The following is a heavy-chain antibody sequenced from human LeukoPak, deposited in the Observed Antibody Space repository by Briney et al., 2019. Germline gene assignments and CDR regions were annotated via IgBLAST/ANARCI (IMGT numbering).Heavy chain of an antibody. CDR3: ARHTVVGTGRYGMDV. Sequence: KPSETLSLTCTVSGGSIGSYYWSWIRQPPGKGLEWIGYIYSSGSTNYNPSLKSRVTISLDTSKNQFSLKLSFVTAADTAVYYCARHTVVGTGRYGMDVWGQGTTVTVSS. J-gene: IGHJ6*02. CDR1: GGSIGSYY. V-gene: IGHV4-59*13. CDR2: IYSSGST. D-gene: IGHD1-1*01.